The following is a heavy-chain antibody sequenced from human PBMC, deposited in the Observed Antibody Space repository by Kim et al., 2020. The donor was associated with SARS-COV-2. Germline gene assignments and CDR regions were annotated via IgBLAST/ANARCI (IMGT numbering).Heavy chain of an antibody. CDR3: ARVIDWTPRYRYYYYYYGMDV. J-gene: IGHJ6*02. V-gene: IGHV1-18*04. CDR2: ISAYNGNT. Sequence: ASVKVSCKASGYTFTSYGISWVRQAPGQGLEWMGWISAYNGNTNYAQKLQGRVTMTTDTSTSTAYMELRSLRSDDTAVYYCARVIDWTPRYRYYYYYYGMDVWGQGTTVTVSS. CDR1: GYTFTSYG. D-gene: IGHD3-9*01.